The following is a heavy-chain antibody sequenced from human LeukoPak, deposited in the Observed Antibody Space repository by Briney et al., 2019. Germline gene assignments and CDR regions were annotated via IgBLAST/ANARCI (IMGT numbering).Heavy chain of an antibody. CDR1: GFTFSSYA. J-gene: IGHJ4*02. CDR3: AREMYRAYGPFDY. Sequence: HPGGSLRLSCAASGFTFSSYAMSWVRQAPGKGLEWVSAISGSGGSTCYADSVKGRFTISRDNALNSLYLQMNSLRAEDTAVYYCAREMYRAYGPFDYWGQGTLVTVSS. D-gene: IGHD1-1*01. CDR2: ISGSGGST. V-gene: IGHV3-23*01.